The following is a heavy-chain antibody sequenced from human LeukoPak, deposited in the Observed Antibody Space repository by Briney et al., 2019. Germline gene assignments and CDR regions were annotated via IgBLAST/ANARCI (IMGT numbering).Heavy chain of an antibody. D-gene: IGHD6-6*01. CDR3: ASPEYSSSSGAEYFQH. CDR2: IIPIFGTA. V-gene: IGHV1-69*13. CDR1: GGTFSSYA. J-gene: IGHJ1*01. Sequence: SVKVSCKASGGTFSSYAISWVRQAPGQGLEWMGGIIPIFGTANYAQKFQGRVTITADESTSTAYMELSSLRSEDTAVYYCASPEYSSSSGAEYFQHWGQGTLVTVSS.